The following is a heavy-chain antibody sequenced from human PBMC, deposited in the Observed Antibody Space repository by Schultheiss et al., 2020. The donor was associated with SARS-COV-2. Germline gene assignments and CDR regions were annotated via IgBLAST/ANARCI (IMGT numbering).Heavy chain of an antibody. V-gene: IGHV3-30*12. CDR2: MSNDGHNQ. J-gene: IGHJ4*02. D-gene: IGHD5-12*01. Sequence: GGSLRLSCAASGFSFNNYGMYWVRQAPGKGLEWVAYMSNDGHNQYYVDSVKGRFTISRDNAKNSLYLQMNSLRDEDTAVYYCARIVAGGAVDYWGQGTLVTVSS. CDR3: ARIVAGGAVDY. CDR1: GFSFNNYG.